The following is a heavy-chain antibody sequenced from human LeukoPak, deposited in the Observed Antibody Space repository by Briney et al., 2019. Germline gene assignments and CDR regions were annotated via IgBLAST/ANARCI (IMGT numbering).Heavy chain of an antibody. CDR1: GGSFSGYY. Sequence: PSETLSLTCAVYGGSFSGYYWSWIRQPPGKGLEWTGEINHSGSTNYNPSLKSRVTISVDTSKNQFSLKPSSVTAADTAVYYCAIFNRDTAMVYSDYWGQGTLVTVSS. D-gene: IGHD5-18*01. V-gene: IGHV4-34*01. J-gene: IGHJ4*02. CDR3: AIFNRDTAMVYSDY. CDR2: INHSGST.